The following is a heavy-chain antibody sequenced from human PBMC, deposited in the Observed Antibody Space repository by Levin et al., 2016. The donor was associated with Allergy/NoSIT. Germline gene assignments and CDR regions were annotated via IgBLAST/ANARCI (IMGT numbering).Heavy chain of an antibody. CDR1: GYSFTSYT. CDR3: ARVGKPYSYYNYMDV. Sequence: ASVKVSCKASGYSFTSYTIQWVRQAPGQSLEWMGWVNAGNGDTKFSQKFQGRVTSYRDISATTAYMELSSLKSDDTAVYYCARVGKPYSYYNYMDVWGEGTTVTVSS. CDR2: VNAGNGDT. D-gene: IGHD4-23*01. V-gene: IGHV1-3*01. J-gene: IGHJ6*03.